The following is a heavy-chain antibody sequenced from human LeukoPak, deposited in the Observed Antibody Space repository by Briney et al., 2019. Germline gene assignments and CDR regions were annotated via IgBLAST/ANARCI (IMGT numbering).Heavy chain of an antibody. V-gene: IGHV4-59*01. CDR3: ARVSYSGWVDY. CDR2: IYYSGST. D-gene: IGHD6-19*01. CDR1: GGSISSYY. Sequence: SETLSLTCTVSGGSISSYYWSWIRQPPGKGLEWIGYIYYSGSTNYNSSLKSRVTISVDTSKNQFSLELSSVTAADTAVYYCARVSYSGWVDYWGQGTLVTASS. J-gene: IGHJ4*02.